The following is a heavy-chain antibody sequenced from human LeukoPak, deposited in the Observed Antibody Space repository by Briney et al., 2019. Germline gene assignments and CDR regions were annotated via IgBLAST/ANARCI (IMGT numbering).Heavy chain of an antibody. V-gene: IGHV4-31*03. CDR1: GGSISSGGYY. CDR3: ARVFTMVRGVTSWFDP. D-gene: IGHD3-10*01. Sequence: SQTLSLTCTVSGGSISSGGYYWSWIRQHPGKGLERIGYIYYSGSTYYNPSLKSRVTISVDTSKNQFSLKLSSVTAADTAVYYCARVFTMVRGVTSWFDPWGQGTLVTVSS. J-gene: IGHJ5*02. CDR2: IYYSGST.